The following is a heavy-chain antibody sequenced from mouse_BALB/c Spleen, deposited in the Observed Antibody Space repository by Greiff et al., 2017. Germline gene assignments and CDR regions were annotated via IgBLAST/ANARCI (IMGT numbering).Heavy chain of an antibody. CDR1: GYTFTSYV. Sequence: LVESGPELVKPGASVKMSCKASGYTFTSYVMHWVKQKPGQGLEWIGYINPYNDGTKYNEKFKGKATLTSDKSSSTAYMELSSLTSEDSAVYYCARLHDVFDYWGQGTTLTVSS. V-gene: IGHV1-14*01. J-gene: IGHJ2*01. D-gene: IGHD2-3*01. CDR2: INPYNDGT. CDR3: ARLHDVFDY.